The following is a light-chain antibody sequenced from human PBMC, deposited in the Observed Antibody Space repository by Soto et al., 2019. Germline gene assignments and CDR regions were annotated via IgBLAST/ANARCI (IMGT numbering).Light chain of an antibody. V-gene: IGKV3-15*01. Sequence: EIVMTQSPATLSVSPGERATLSCRASQSVSSNLAWDQQKPGQDPRLLIYGASTRATGIPARFSGSGSGTEVTLNISSLQSEDFAVYYCQQYNNWPRTFGQGTKVEIK. J-gene: IGKJ1*01. CDR1: QSVSSN. CDR2: GAS. CDR3: QQYNNWPRT.